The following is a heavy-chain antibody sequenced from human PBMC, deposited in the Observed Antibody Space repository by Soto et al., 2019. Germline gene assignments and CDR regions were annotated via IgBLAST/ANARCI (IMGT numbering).Heavy chain of an antibody. CDR1: GFTFSNYG. CDR2: MSYDGNNK. J-gene: IGHJ6*02. V-gene: IGHV3-30*18. CDR3: AKDTLFGVVIPYYYGMDV. Sequence: QVQLVESGGGVVQPGRSLRLSCAASGFTFSNYGMHWVRQAPGKGLEWVAVMSYDGNNKHYAESVKGRFTISRDNSKNTLSLQMNSLRAEDTAVYYCAKDTLFGVVIPYYYGMDVWGQGTTVTVSS. D-gene: IGHD3-3*01.